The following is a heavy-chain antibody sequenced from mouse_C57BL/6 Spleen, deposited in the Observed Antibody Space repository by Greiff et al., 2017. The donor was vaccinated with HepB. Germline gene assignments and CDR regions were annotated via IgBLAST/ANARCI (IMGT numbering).Heavy chain of an antibody. CDR1: GYTFTSYW. V-gene: IGHV1-59*01. J-gene: IGHJ4*01. CDR3: ARSQATDYYAMEY. Sequence: QVQLKQPGAELVRPGTSVKLSCKASGYTFTSYWMHWVKQRPGQGLEWIGVIDPSDSYTNYNQKFKGKATLTVDTSSSTAYMQLSSLTSEDSAVYYCARSQATDYYAMEYWGQKTSVTVSS. CDR2: IDPSDSYT. D-gene: IGHD3-2*02.